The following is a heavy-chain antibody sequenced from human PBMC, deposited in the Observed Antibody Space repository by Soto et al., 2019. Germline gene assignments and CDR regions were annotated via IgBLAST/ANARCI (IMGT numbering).Heavy chain of an antibody. CDR2: MNPNSGNT. Sequence: ASVKVSCKASGYTFTSYDINWVRQATGQGLEWMGWMNPNSGNTGYAQKFQGRVTITRNTSISTAYMELSSLRSEDTAVYYCASRRDFWSGYYTWGQGTLVTVSS. J-gene: IGHJ5*02. D-gene: IGHD3-3*01. V-gene: IGHV1-8*01. CDR1: GYTFTSYD. CDR3: ASRRDFWSGYYT.